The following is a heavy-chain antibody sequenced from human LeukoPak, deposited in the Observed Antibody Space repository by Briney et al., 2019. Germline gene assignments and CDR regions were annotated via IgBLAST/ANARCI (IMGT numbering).Heavy chain of an antibody. CDR2: INHSGST. CDR3: AISTGYYRKVFDY. J-gene: IGHJ4*02. D-gene: IGHD3-9*01. CDR1: GGSFSGYY. Sequence: PSETLSLTCAVYGGSFSGYYWSWICQPPGKGLEWIGEINHSGSTNYNPSLKSRVTLSLDTSKNQFSLKLSSVTAADTAVYYCAISTGYYRKVFDYWGQGTLVTVSS. V-gene: IGHV4-34*01.